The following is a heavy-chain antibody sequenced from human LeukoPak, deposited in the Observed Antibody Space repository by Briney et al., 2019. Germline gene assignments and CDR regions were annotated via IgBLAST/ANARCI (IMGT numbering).Heavy chain of an antibody. V-gene: IGHV1-69*04. CDR1: GGTFSSYA. CDR2: IIPILGIA. D-gene: IGHD5-12*01. J-gene: IGHJ6*02. CDR3: ASRYRGYDYSYYYGMDV. Sequence: GASVKVSCKASGGTFSSYAISWVRQAPGQGLEWMGRIIPILGIANYAQKFQGRVTITADKSTSTAYMELSSLRSEDTAVYYCASRYRGYDYSYYYGMDVWGQGTTVTVSS.